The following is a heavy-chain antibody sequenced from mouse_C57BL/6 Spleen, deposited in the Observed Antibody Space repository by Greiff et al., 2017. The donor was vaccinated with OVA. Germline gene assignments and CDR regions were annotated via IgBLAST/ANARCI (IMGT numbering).Heavy chain of an antibody. CDR2: IWSDGST. CDR3: ARQDSNYVGYAMDY. D-gene: IGHD2-5*01. CDR1: GFSLTSYG. J-gene: IGHJ4*01. Sequence: VQLQESGPGLVAPSQSLSITCTVSGFSLTSYGVHWVRQPPGKGLEWLVVIWSDGSTTSNSALKSRLSISNDNSKSQVFLKMNSLQTDDTAMYYCARQDSNYVGYAMDYWGQGTSVTVSS. V-gene: IGHV2-6-1*01.